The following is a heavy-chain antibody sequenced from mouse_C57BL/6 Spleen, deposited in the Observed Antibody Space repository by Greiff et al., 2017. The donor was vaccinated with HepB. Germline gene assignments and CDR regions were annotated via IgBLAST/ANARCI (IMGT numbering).Heavy chain of an antibody. CDR2: ISYDGSN. J-gene: IGHJ2*01. Sequence: EVKLMESGPGLVKPSQSLSLTCSVTGYSITSGYYWNWIRQFPGNTLEWMGYISYDGSNNYNPSLKNRISITRDTSKNQFFLKLNSVTTEDTATYYCASIYYYGSNSHWGQGTTLTVSS. D-gene: IGHD1-1*01. V-gene: IGHV3-6*01. CDR1: GYSITSGYY. CDR3: ASIYYYGSNSH.